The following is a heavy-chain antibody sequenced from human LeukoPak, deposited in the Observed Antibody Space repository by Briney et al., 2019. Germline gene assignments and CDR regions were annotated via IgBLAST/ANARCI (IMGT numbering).Heavy chain of an antibody. Sequence: PGGSLSLSCAASGFTFRTYWMSGVRQAPGKGREWVANIKEDGSEKYYVDSVKGRFTISRDNAKNSLYLQMNSLRAEDTAMYYCARDSAGNDYWGQGTLVTVSS. CDR2: IKEDGSEK. D-gene: IGHD6-13*01. V-gene: IGHV3-7*01. CDR3: ARDSAGNDY. J-gene: IGHJ4*02. CDR1: GFTFRTYW.